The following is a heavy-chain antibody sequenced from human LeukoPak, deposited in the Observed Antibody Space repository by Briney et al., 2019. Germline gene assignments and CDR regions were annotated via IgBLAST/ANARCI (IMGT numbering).Heavy chain of an antibody. CDR1: EFTFSHYW. V-gene: IGHV3-7*01. Sequence: PGGSLRLSCAASEFTFSHYWMTWVRQAPGKGLEWVANIKQDGSEKYYVDSVKGRFTISRDNAKNSLYLQMDSLRGEDTAVYFCAKVRYCSSTSCYSFDYWGQGTLVTVSS. CDR3: AKVRYCSSTSCYSFDY. CDR2: IKQDGSEK. J-gene: IGHJ4*02. D-gene: IGHD2-2*02.